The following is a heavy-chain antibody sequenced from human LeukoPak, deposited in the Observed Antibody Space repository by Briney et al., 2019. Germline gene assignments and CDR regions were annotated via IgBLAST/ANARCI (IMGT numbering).Heavy chain of an antibody. CDR2: INHSGST. V-gene: IGHV4-34*01. J-gene: IGHJ6*03. CDR3: AREGWELPYYYYYMDV. Sequence: SSETLSLTCAVYGGSFSGYYWSWIRQPPGKGLEWIGEINHSGSTNYNPSLKSRVTISVDTSKNQFSLKLSSVTAADTAVYYCAREGWELPYYYYYMDVWGKGTTVTVSS. D-gene: IGHD1-26*01. CDR1: GGSFSGYY.